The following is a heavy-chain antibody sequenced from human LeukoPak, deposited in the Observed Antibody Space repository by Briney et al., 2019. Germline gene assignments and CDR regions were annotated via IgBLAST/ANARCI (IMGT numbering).Heavy chain of an antibody. Sequence: GGSLRLSCAASGFTFSSYWMSWVRQAPGKGLEWVANIKQDGSEKYYVDSVKGRFTISRDNAKNSLYLQMNSLRAEDTAVYYCARDQSGPPFFGVALYYYYYMDVWGKGTTVTVSS. CDR1: GFTFSSYW. CDR2: IKQDGSEK. J-gene: IGHJ6*03. V-gene: IGHV3-7*01. D-gene: IGHD3-3*01. CDR3: ARDQSGPPFFGVALYYYYYMDV.